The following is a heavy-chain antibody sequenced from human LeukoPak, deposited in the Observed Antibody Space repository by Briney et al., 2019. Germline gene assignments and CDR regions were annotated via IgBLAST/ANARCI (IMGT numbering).Heavy chain of an antibody. Sequence: GGSLRLSCAASGFTFSSYSMNWVCQAPGKGLEWVSYISSSSSTIYYADSVKGRFTISRDNAKNSLYLQMNSLRAEDTAVYYCARDPYYDSSGYSPFDYWGQGTLVTVSS. V-gene: IGHV3-48*01. CDR1: GFTFSSYS. CDR2: ISSSSSTI. J-gene: IGHJ4*02. D-gene: IGHD3-22*01. CDR3: ARDPYYDSSGYSPFDY.